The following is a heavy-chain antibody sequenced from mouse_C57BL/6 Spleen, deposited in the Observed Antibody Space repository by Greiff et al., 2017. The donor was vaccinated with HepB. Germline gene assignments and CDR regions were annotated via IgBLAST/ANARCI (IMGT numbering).Heavy chain of an antibody. D-gene: IGHD1-1*01. CDR1: GYTFTSYT. Sequence: VKLVESGAELARPGASVKMSCKASGYTFTSYTMHWVKQRPGQGLEWIGYINPSSGYTKYNQKFKDKATLTADKSSSTAYMQLSSLTSEDSAVYYCAREILLRGNYFDYWGQGTTLTVSS. V-gene: IGHV1-4*01. CDR3: AREILLRGNYFDY. CDR2: INPSSGYT. J-gene: IGHJ2*01.